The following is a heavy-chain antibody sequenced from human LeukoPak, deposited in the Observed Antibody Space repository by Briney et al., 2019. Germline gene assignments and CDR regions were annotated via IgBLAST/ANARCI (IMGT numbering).Heavy chain of an antibody. J-gene: IGHJ4*02. Sequence: SEALSLTCAVYGGSFSGYYWSWIRQPPGKGLEWIGEINHSGSTNYNPSLKSRVTISVDTSKNQFSLKLSSVTAADTAVYFCARQGSYTSSSVVDSRGQGILVTVSS. D-gene: IGHD6-6*01. CDR2: INHSGST. CDR3: ARQGSYTSSSVVDS. CDR1: GGSFSGYY. V-gene: IGHV4-34*01.